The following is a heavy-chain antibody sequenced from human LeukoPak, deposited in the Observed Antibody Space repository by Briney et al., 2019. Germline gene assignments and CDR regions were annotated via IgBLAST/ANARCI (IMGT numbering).Heavy chain of an antibody. CDR1: GFTFSSYE. Sequence: GGSLRLSCVASGFTFSSYEMNWVRQAPGKGLEWVSYISSSGSTIYYADSVKGRFTISRDNAKNSLYLQMNSLRAEDTAVYYCARDGDCGGACGNGFDIWGQGTMVTVSS. V-gene: IGHV3-48*03. J-gene: IGHJ3*02. CDR2: ISSSGSTI. CDR3: ARDGDCGGACGNGFDI. D-gene: IGHD2-21*02.